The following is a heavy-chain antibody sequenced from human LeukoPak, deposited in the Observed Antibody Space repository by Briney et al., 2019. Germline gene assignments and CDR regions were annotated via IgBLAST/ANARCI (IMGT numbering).Heavy chain of an antibody. CDR1: GFTFSSYW. J-gene: IGHJ6*02. CDR3: TATAFPGYYDFWSGYLSDGMDV. CDR2: IKSKTDGGTT. Sequence: GGSLRLSCAASGFTFSSYWMSWVRQAPGKGLEWVGRIKSKTDGGTTDYAAPVKGRFTISRDDSKNTLYLQMNSLKTEDTAVYYCTATAFPGYYDFWSGYLSDGMDVWGQGTTVTVSS. D-gene: IGHD3-3*01. V-gene: IGHV3-15*01.